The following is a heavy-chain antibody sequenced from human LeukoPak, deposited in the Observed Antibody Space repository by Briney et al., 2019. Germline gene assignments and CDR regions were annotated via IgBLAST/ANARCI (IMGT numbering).Heavy chain of an antibody. V-gene: IGHV7-4-1*02. D-gene: IGHD6-13*01. Sequence: ASVKVSCKASGYTFSNYAINWVPQAPGKGLEGRGWINANTGNQTCALGFTGRFVLSLDTSVSTAYLQISSLKAEDTAVYYCARGDSGPTYNSNWYETNYWGQGTLVTVSS. CDR1: GYTFSNYA. CDR3: ARGDSGPTYNSNWYETNY. J-gene: IGHJ4*02. CDR2: INANTGNQ.